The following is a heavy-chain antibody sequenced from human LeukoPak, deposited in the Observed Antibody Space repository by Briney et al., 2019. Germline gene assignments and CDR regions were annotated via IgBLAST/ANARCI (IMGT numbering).Heavy chain of an antibody. J-gene: IGHJ4*02. CDR2: IYYSGST. V-gene: IGHV4-59*11. Sequence: PSETLSLTCTVSGGSISSHYGSWIRQPPGKGLEWIGYIYYSGSTNYNPSLKSRVTISVDTSKNQFSLKLRSVTAADTAVYYCARGDDYVPFDYWGQGTLVTVSS. CDR1: GGSISSHY. CDR3: ARGDDYVPFDY. D-gene: IGHD3-16*01.